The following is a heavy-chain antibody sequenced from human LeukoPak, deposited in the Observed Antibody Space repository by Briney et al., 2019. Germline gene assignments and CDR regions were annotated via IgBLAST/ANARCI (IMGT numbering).Heavy chain of an antibody. CDR3: AGSWNIHFDY. CDR1: GFMFNVYG. Sequence: GRSLRLSCAASGFMFNVYGLHWVRQAPGKGLEWVAVIRYDGSDINYADSVKGRFTISRDTSKNTLYLEMNRLRDEDTAVYFCAGSWNIHFDYWGQGTLVTVSS. J-gene: IGHJ4*02. V-gene: IGHV3-33*01. D-gene: IGHD1/OR15-1a*01. CDR2: IRYDGSDI.